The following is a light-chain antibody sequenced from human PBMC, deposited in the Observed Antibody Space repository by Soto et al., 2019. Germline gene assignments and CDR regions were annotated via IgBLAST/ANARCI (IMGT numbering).Light chain of an antibody. CDR3: QQYGSS. Sequence: EIVLTQSPGTLSLSPGERATLSCRASQSLSSHALAWYQQKPGQAPRLLIYGASSRATGIPDRFSGSGSGTDFTLTISRLEPEDFAVYFCQQYGSSFGQGTKVDIK. J-gene: IGKJ1*01. CDR1: QSLSSHA. V-gene: IGKV3-20*01. CDR2: GAS.